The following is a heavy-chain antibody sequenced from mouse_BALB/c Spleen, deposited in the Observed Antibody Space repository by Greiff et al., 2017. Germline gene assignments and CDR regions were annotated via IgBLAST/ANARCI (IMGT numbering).Heavy chain of an antibody. D-gene: IGHD2-1*01. J-gene: IGHJ3*01. V-gene: IGHV14-3*02. CDR1: GFNIKDTY. CDR2: IDPANGNT. Sequence: VQLQQSGAELVKPGASVKLSCTASGFNIKDTYMHWVKQRPEQGLEWIGRIDPANGNTKYDPKFQGKATITADTSSNTAYLQLSSLTSEDTAVYYCARAFYGKGFAYRGQGTLVTVSA. CDR3: ARAFYGKGFAY.